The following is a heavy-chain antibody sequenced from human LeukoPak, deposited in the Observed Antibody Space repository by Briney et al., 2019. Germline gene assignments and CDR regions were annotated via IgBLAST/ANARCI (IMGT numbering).Heavy chain of an antibody. Sequence: SETLSLTCTVSGDSISSNNYYWSWIRQPPGKGLEWIGEINHSGSTNYNPSLKSRVTISVDTSKNQFSLKLSSVTAADTAVYYCAREAVAATKGFDYWGQGTLVTVSS. D-gene: IGHD6-19*01. CDR1: GDSISSNNYY. CDR2: INHSGST. V-gene: IGHV4-39*07. CDR3: AREAVAATKGFDY. J-gene: IGHJ4*02.